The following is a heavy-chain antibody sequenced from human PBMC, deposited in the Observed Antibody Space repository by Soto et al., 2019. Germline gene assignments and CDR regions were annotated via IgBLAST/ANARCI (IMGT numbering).Heavy chain of an antibody. CDR1: GGSISSGDYY. CDR2: IYYSGST. V-gene: IGHV4-30-4*01. J-gene: IGHJ4*02. Sequence: SETLSLTCTVSGGSISSGDYYWSWIRQPPGKGLEWIGYIYYSGSTYYNPPLKSRVTISVDTSKNQFSLKLSSVTAADTAVYYCARDQGGSYYGYGYFDYWGQGTLVTVSS. CDR3: ARDQGGSYYGYGYFDY. D-gene: IGHD1-26*01.